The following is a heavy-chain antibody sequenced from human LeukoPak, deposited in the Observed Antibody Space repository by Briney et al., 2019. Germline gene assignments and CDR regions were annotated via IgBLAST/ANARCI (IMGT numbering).Heavy chain of an antibody. CDR1: GYSFTSYW. Sequence: GESLKISCKGSGYSFTSYWIGWVRQMPGQGLEWMGIIYPGDSDTRYSPSFQGQVTISADKSISTAYLQWSSLKKSDTAMYYCARRAAKSGYSYGTYYYYYMDVWGKGTTVTVSS. CDR3: ARRAAKSGYSYGTYYYYYMDV. CDR2: IYPGDSDT. J-gene: IGHJ6*03. V-gene: IGHV5-51*01. D-gene: IGHD5-18*01.